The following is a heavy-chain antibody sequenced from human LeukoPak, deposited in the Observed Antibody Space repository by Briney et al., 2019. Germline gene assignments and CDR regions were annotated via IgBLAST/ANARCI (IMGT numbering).Heavy chain of an antibody. CDR1: GYTFTSYA. CDR2: INSGNGYT. Sequence: GASVKVSCKASGYTFTSYAMHWVRQAPGQRLEWMVWINSGNGYTKHSQKFQGRVTITRDTSASTAYMELSSLRSEDTAVYYCAVGSPSFYWGQGTLVTVSS. V-gene: IGHV1-3*01. CDR3: AVGSPSFY. D-gene: IGHD3-16*02. J-gene: IGHJ4*02.